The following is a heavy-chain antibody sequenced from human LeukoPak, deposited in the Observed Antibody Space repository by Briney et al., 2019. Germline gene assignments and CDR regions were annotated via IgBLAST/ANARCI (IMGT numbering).Heavy chain of an antibody. J-gene: IGHJ4*02. D-gene: IGHD6-25*01. V-gene: IGHV4-59*01. CDR2: IYYSGST. CDR1: GGSISSYY. Sequence: SETLSLTCTVSGGSISSYYWSWIRQPPGKGLEWIGYIYYSGSTNYNPSLKSRVTISVDTSKNQFSLKLTSVTTADTAVYYCARAGGVKTAALDLDYWGQGTLVTVSS. CDR3: ARAGGVKTAALDLDY.